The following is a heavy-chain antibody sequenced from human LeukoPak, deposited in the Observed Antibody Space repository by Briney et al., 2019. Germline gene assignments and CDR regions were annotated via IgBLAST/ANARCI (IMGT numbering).Heavy chain of an antibody. Sequence: ASVKVPCKASGYFSRDYYMHWVRQAPGQGLEWMGWINPSSGDANYAQKFQGRVTMTSDTSISTAYLELNRLRADDTAIYFCARDVHDYGGNSGFDYWGQGSLVIVSS. CDR3: ARDVHDYGGNSGFDY. V-gene: IGHV1-2*02. D-gene: IGHD4-23*01. CDR1: GYFSRDYY. J-gene: IGHJ4*01. CDR2: INPSSGDA.